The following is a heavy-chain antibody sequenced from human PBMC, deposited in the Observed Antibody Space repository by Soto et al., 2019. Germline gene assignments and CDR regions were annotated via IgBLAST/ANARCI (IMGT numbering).Heavy chain of an antibody. D-gene: IGHD2-2*01. V-gene: IGHV1-69*06. CDR3: ARDDCSSTSCYDYYYYYVMDV. CDR2: IIPIFGTA. Sequence: QVQLVQSGAEVKKPGSSVKVSCKASGGTFSSYAISWVRQAPGQGLEWMGGIIPIFGTANYAQKFQGRVTITADKSTSTAYMELSSLRSEDTAVYYCARDDCSSTSCYDYYYYYVMDVWGQGPTVTVSS. CDR1: GGTFSSYA. J-gene: IGHJ6*02.